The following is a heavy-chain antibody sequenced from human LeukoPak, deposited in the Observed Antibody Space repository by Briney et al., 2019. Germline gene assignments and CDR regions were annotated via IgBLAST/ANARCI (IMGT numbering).Heavy chain of an antibody. V-gene: IGHV3-74*01. D-gene: IGHD6-13*01. J-gene: IGHJ3*01. CDR3: AREEHRLAEAGTSAFDL. CDR1: GFTFSENW. CDR2: INRDGGLT. Sequence: GGSLRLSCVASGFTFSENWMHWVRQAPGKGLAWVSHINRDGGLTNYADSVKGRFTISRDNARNTVYLQMSSLRVEDTAIYFCAREEHRLAEAGTSAFDLGGQGTLVIVSP.